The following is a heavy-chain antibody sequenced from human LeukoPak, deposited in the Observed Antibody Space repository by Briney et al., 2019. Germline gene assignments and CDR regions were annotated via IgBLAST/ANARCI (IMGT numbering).Heavy chain of an antibody. V-gene: IGHV3-11*01. CDR1: GFTFSDYY. CDR3: ARDILLHSSASNWFDP. Sequence: AGGSLRLSCAASGFTFSDYYMSWIRQAPGKGLEWVSYISSSGSTIYYADSVKGRFTISRDNAKNSLYLQMNSLRAEDTAVYYCARDILLHSSASNWFDPWGQGTLVTVSS. CDR2: ISSSGSTI. J-gene: IGHJ5*02. D-gene: IGHD6-19*01.